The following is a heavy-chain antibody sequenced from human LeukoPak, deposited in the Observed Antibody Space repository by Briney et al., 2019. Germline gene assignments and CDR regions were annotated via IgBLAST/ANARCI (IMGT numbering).Heavy chain of an antibody. Sequence: PGGSLRLSCAASAFTFSSYEMNWVRQAPGKGLEWVSYISSSGSTMYYADSVKGRFTISRDNAKNSLPLQMNSLRAEDTAVYYCARSPAGANYYLDVWGKGTTVTISS. CDR3: ARSPAGANYYLDV. V-gene: IGHV3-48*03. J-gene: IGHJ6*03. D-gene: IGHD1-14*01. CDR1: AFTFSSYE. CDR2: ISSSGSTM.